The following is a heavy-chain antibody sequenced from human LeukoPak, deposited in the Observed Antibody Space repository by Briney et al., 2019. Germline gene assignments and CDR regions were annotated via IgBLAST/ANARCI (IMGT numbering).Heavy chain of an antibody. Sequence: ASVKVSCKASGYTFSSYGISWVRQAPGQGLEWMGWISAYDGNTKYAQKLQVRVTMTADTSTSTAYMELRRLRADDTAVYYCARYMEAGFDGYFHYWRQRTLLGVSS. D-gene: IGHD3-9*01. CDR3: ARYMEAGFDGYFHY. CDR1: GYTFSSYG. CDR2: ISAYDGNT. J-gene: IGHJ4*02. V-gene: IGHV1-18*04.